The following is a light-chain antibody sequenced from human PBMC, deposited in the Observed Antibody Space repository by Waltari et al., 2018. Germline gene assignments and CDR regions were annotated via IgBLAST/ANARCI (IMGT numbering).Light chain of an antibody. CDR2: DAS. V-gene: IGKV3-11*01. Sequence: EIVLTQSPATLSLSPGDRATLSCRASQSVSSYLAWYQQKPGQAPRLLIDDASNRATGIPARFSGSGSGTDFTLNISSREPEDFAVYYCQQRSNWHPGFTFGPGTKVDIK. J-gene: IGKJ3*01. CDR1: QSVSSY. CDR3: QQRSNWHPGFT.